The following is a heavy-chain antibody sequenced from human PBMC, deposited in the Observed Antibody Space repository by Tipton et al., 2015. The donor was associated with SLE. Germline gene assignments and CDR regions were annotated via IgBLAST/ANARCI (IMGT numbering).Heavy chain of an antibody. CDR3: GRGPYYYMDV. CDR1: NGSISSSPYY. J-gene: IGHJ6*03. CDR2: IYYSGST. V-gene: IGHV4-39*07. Sequence: TLSLTCTVSNGSISSSPYYWGRIRQSPGKGLECVGSIYYSGSTYYNPSLKSRVTISVDTSRTQCSRNLSSGTAADAAVYYFGRGPYYYMDVWGKGTSVTVSS.